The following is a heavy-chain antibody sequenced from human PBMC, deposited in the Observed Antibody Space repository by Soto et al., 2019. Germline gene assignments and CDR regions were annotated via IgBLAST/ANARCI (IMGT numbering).Heavy chain of an antibody. D-gene: IGHD5-12*01. CDR1: VYTFTSYY. CDR3: ARVEMATIKGNAFDI. V-gene: IGHV1-46*01. CDR2: INPSGGST. J-gene: IGHJ3*02. Sequence: ASVKVSCKASVYTFTSYYMYWVRQAPGQGLEWMGIINPSGGSTSYAQKFQGRVTMTRDTSTSTVYMELSSLRSEDTAVYYCARVEMATIKGNAFDIWGQGTMVTVSS.